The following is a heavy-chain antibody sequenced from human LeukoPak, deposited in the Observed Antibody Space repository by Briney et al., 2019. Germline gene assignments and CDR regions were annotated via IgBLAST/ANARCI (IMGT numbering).Heavy chain of an antibody. Sequence: SETLSLTCTVSGGSISSYYWSWIRQPPEKGLEWIGYIYYSGSTNYNPSLKSRVTISVDTSKNQFSLKLSSVTAADTAVYYCARQGYYDSSGYYSFDYWGQGTLVTVSS. V-gene: IGHV4-59*08. CDR1: GGSISSYY. D-gene: IGHD3-22*01. CDR2: IYYSGST. CDR3: ARQGYYDSSGYYSFDY. J-gene: IGHJ4*02.